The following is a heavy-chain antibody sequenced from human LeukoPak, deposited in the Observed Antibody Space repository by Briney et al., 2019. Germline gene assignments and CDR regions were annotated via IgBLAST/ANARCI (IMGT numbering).Heavy chain of an antibody. CDR1: GDSVSSKSAS. J-gene: IGHJ4*02. Sequence: SETPSPTCAISGDSVSSKSASSKWVRQSPSRRPGWPGRTYYRSKWYNDYAVSVKSRITINPDTSKNQFSLQLNSVTPEDTAVYYCARDLGYWNDAYYFDYWGQGTLVTVSS. CDR3: ARDLGYWNDAYYFDY. V-gene: IGHV6-1*01. CDR2: TYYRSKWYN. D-gene: IGHD1-1*01.